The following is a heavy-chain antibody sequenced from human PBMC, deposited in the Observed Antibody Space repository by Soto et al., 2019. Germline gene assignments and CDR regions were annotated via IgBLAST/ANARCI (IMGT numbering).Heavy chain of an antibody. V-gene: IGHV4-61*01. Sequence: SETLSLTPTVSVCSFSSGSYYWSWIRQPPGKGLEWIGYIYYSGSTNYNPSLKSRVTISVDTSKNQFSLKLSSVTAADTAVYYCARVPRTTLFDYWGQGTLVTVSS. D-gene: IGHD1-26*01. CDR3: ARVPRTTLFDY. J-gene: IGHJ4*02. CDR1: VCSFSSGSYY. CDR2: IYYSGST.